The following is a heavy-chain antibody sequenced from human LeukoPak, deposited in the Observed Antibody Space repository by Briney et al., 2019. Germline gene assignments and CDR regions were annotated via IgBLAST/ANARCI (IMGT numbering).Heavy chain of an antibody. CDR2: ISSSSSTI. Sequence: GGSLRLSCAASGFTFSSYSMNWVRQAPGKGLEWVSYISSSSSTIYYADSVKGRFTISRDNAKNSLYLQMNSLRAEDTAVYYCAKDQATYSSSSVRCDYWGQGTLVTVSS. V-gene: IGHV3-48*01. J-gene: IGHJ4*02. D-gene: IGHD6-13*01. CDR1: GFTFSSYS. CDR3: AKDQATYSSSSVRCDY.